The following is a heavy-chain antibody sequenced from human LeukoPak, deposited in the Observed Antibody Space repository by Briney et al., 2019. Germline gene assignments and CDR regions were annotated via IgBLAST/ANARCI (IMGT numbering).Heavy chain of an antibody. CDR3: WVVAASYGMDV. V-gene: IGHV3-21*01. J-gene: IGHJ6*04. D-gene: IGHD2-15*01. CDR2: ISSSSSYI. Sequence: GGSLRLSCTASGFTFGDHAMSWVRQAPGKGLEWVSSISSSSSYIYYADSVKGRFTISRDNAKNSLYLQMNSLRAEDTAVYYCWVVAASYGMDVWGKGTTVTVSS. CDR1: GFTFGDHA.